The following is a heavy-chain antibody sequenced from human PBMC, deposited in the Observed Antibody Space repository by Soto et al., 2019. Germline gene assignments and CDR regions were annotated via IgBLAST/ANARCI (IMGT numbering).Heavy chain of an antibody. V-gene: IGHV4-34*01. D-gene: IGHD6-19*01. CDR1: GGSFSGYY. Sequence: SETLCLTCAVYGGSFSGYYWSWIRQPPGKGLEWIGEINHSGSTNYNPSLKSRVTISVDTSKNQFSLKLSSVTAADTAVYYCARVGAVAGTSPIYFDYWGQGTLVTSPQ. CDR2: INHSGST. J-gene: IGHJ4*02. CDR3: ARVGAVAGTSPIYFDY.